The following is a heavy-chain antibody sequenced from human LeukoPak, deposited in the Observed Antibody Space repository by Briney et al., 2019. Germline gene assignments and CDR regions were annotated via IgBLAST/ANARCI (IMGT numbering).Heavy chain of an antibody. CDR2: IAHDGSNK. CDR3: ARSFFQWNYGSCLDS. Sequence: GGSLRLSCAASGFSFSNYVTQWVRQVPGKGLEWVALIAHDGSNKYYADSVKGRFTISRDNSRSILYLQMNSLRPEDTAVYSCARSFFQWNYGSCLDSWGQGTLVTVSS. D-gene: IGHD1-7*01. V-gene: IGHV3-30*03. J-gene: IGHJ4*02. CDR1: GFSFSNYV.